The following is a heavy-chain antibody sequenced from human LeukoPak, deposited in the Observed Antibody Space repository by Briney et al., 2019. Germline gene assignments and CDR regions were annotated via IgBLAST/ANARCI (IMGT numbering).Heavy chain of an antibody. CDR1: GGCISSGDYY. CDR3: ARSDVGATAFDY. J-gene: IGHJ4*02. D-gene: IGHD1-26*01. Sequence: PSETLSLTCTVSGGCISSGDYYWGWIRQPPGKGLEWIGYIYYSGSTYYNPSLKSRVTISVDTSKNQFSLKLSSVTAADTAVYYCARSDVGATAFDYWGQGTLVTVSS. CDR2: IYYSGST. V-gene: IGHV4-30-4*01.